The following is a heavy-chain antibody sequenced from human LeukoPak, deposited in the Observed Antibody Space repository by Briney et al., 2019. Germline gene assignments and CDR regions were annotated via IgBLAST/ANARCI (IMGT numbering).Heavy chain of an antibody. D-gene: IGHD5-18*01. CDR3: TRDAGTRLKYSFGYGDY. J-gene: IGHJ4*02. V-gene: IGHV3-48*03. CDR1: GFTFSSYE. Sequence: GGSLRLSCAASGFTFSSYEMHWVRQAPGKGLEWVSYISSSDDTIYYADSVKGRFTISRDNAKSSLYLQMNSLRAEDTAVYYCTRDAGTRLKYSFGYGDYWGQGALVTVSS. CDR2: ISSSDDTI.